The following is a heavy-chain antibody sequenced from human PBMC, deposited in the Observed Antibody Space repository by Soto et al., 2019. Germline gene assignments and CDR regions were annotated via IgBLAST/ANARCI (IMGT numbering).Heavy chain of an antibody. CDR2: IYHSGST. V-gene: IGHV4-30-2*01. CDR1: GGSISSGGYS. D-gene: IGHD2-2*01. CDR3: PRAPKYCSSTSCYQGWFDP. J-gene: IGHJ5*02. Sequence: SETLSLTCAVSGGSISSGGYSWSWIRQPPGKGLEWIGYIYHSGSTYYNPSLKSRVTISVDRSKNQFSLKLSSVTAADTAVYYCPRAPKYCSSTSCYQGWFDPWGQGTLVTVSS.